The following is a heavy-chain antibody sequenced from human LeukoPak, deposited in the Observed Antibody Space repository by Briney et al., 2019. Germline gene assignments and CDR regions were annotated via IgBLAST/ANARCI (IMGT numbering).Heavy chain of an antibody. CDR2: ISSSATTI. V-gene: IGHV3-48*03. CDR1: GFPFSSYE. D-gene: IGHD2-2*01. J-gene: IGHJ4*02. Sequence: GGSLRLSCAASGFPFSSYEMHWVRQAPGKGLEWVSYISSSATTIYYADSVKGRFTISRDNAKNSLYLQMNTLRAEDTAVYYCTRGLYQNWGQGTLVTASS. CDR3: TRGLYQN.